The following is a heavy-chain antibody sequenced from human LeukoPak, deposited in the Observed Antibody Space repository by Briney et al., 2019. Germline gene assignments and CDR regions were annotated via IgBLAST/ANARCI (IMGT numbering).Heavy chain of an antibody. CDR2: IYSGGST. J-gene: IGHJ4*02. Sequence: AGGSLRLSCAASGFTVSSNYMSWVRQAPGKGLEWVSVIYSGGSTYYADSVKGRFTISRDNSKNTLYLQMNSLRAEDTAVYYCAESLDYDILFYWGQGTLVTVSS. CDR1: GFTVSSNY. D-gene: IGHD3-9*01. CDR3: AESLDYDILFY. V-gene: IGHV3-66*01.